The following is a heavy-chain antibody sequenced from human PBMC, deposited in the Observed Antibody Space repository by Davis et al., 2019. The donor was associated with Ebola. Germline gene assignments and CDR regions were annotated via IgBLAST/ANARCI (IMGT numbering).Heavy chain of an antibody. CDR1: GGTFSSYA. D-gene: IGHD5-12*01. CDR2: IIPILGIA. V-gene: IGHV1-69*04. CDR3: ARDRYSGYE. J-gene: IGHJ4*02. Sequence: SVKVSCKASGGTFSSYAISWVRQAPGQGLEWMGRIIPILGIANYAQKFQGRVTMTRDTSTSTVYMELSSLRSDDTAVYYCARDRYSGYEWGQGTLVTVSS.